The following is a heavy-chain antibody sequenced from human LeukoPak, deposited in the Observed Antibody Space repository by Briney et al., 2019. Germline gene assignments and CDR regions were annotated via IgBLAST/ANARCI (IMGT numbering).Heavy chain of an antibody. V-gene: IGHV1-69*06. CDR2: IIPLFGTA. Sequence: SAKDSCKDPGGTFSSYAISWGRQAPGQGLEWRGGIIPLFGTANYAQKFQGRVTITADKSTSTAYMELSSPRSEDTAVYYCARAGTTVPYWGQGTLVTVSS. J-gene: IGHJ4*02. D-gene: IGHD4-17*01. CDR3: ARAGTTVPY. CDR1: GGTFSSYA.